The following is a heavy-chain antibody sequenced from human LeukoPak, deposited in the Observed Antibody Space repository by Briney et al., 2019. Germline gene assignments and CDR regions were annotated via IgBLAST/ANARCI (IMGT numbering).Heavy chain of an antibody. Sequence: GGSLRLSCAASGFTFSSYAMSWVRQAPGEGLEWVSVISGSGGSTYYADSVKGRFTISRDNSKNTLYLQVNSLRADDTAVYYCAKGEKNYYYDYMDVWGKGTTVTVSS. V-gene: IGHV3-23*01. CDR2: ISGSGGST. CDR1: GFTFSSYA. J-gene: IGHJ6*03. CDR3: AKGEKNYYYDYMDV.